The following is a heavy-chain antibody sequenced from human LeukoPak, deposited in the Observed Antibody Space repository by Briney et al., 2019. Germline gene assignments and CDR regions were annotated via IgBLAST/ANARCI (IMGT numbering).Heavy chain of an antibody. V-gene: IGHV4-39*01. J-gene: IGHJ5*02. CDR3: ARQVGYSSSSRWFDP. CDR1: SGSISSGSYY. CDR2: IYYGGST. D-gene: IGHD6-6*01. Sequence: SETLSLTCTVSSGSISSGSYYWAWVRQPPGKGLEWIGSIYYGGSTYYNPSLKSRVTISVDTSKNQFSLKVRSVTAADTSVYYCARQVGYSSSSRWFDPWGRGTLVTVSS.